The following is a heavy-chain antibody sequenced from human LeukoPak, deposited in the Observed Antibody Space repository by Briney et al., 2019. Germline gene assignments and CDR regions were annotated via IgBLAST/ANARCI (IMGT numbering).Heavy chain of an antibody. CDR2: VNHSGST. D-gene: IGHD3-22*01. CDR3: ARLSLLSSGYYYYYYYMDV. CDR1: GGSFSGYY. V-gene: IGHV4-34*01. J-gene: IGHJ6*03. Sequence: SETLSLTCAVYGGSFSGYYWSWIRQPPGKGLEWIGEVNHSGSTNYNPSLKSRVTISVDTSKNQFSLKLSSVTAADTAVYYRARLSLLSSGYYYYYYYMDVWGKGTTVTISS.